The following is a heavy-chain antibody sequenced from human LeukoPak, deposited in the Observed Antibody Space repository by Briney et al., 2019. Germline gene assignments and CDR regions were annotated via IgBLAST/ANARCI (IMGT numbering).Heavy chain of an antibody. J-gene: IGHJ6*02. CDR2: INHSGST. V-gene: IGHV4-34*01. Sequence: SETLSLTCAVYGGSFSVYYWCWIRQPPGKGLECIGEINHSGSTNYNPSLKSRVTISVDTSKNQFSLKLSSVTAADTAVYYCARGGMVYAYYYYGMDVWGQGTTVTVSS. CDR1: GGSFSVYY. D-gene: IGHD2-8*01. CDR3: ARGGMVYAYYYYGMDV.